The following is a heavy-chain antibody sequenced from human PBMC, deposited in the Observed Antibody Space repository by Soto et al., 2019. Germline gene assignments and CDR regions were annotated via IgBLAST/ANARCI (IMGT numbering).Heavy chain of an antibody. CDR1: GFTFSSYS. CDR3: ARVVDYCDPYYYYGMDV. Sequence: EVQLVESGGGLVKPGGSLRLSCAASGFTFSSYSMNWVRQAPGKGLEWVSSISCSSSYIYYADSVKGRFTISRDNAKNSMYLQMNSLGAEDTAGYYCARVVDYCDPYYYYGMDVWGQGTTVTVSS. CDR2: ISCSSSYI. D-gene: IGHD3-22*01. V-gene: IGHV3-21*01. J-gene: IGHJ6*02.